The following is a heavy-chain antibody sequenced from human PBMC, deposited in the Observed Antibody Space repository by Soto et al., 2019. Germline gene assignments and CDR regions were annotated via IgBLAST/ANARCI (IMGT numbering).Heavy chain of an antibody. V-gene: IGHV1-46*01. Sequence: ASVKVSCKPSGYTFTSYYIHWVRQAPGQGLEWMGIINPSGGSTSYTQKFQGRVTMTRDTSTSTVYMELSSLRSEDTAVYYCATSTARGSNALDIWGQGTMVTVS. J-gene: IGHJ3*02. D-gene: IGHD6-25*01. CDR2: INPSGGST. CDR3: ATSTARGSNALDI. CDR1: GYTFTSYY.